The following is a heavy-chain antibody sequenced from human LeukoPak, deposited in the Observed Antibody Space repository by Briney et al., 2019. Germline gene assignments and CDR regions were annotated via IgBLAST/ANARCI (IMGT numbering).Heavy chain of an antibody. D-gene: IGHD3-22*01. CDR3: ARTPDSSGYFHWFDP. CDR1: GFTFSSYS. J-gene: IGHJ5*02. CDR2: ISSSSSYI. Sequence: GGSLRLSCAASGFTFSSYSMNWVRQAPGKGLEWVSSISSSSSYIYYADSVKGRFTISRDNAKNSLYLQMNSLRAEDTAVYYCARTPDSSGYFHWFDPWGQRTLVTVSS. V-gene: IGHV3-21*01.